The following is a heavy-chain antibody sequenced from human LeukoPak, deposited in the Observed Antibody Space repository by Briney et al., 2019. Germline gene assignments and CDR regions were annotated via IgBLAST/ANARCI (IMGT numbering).Heavy chain of an antibody. CDR3: AGGASRNWFDP. Sequence: SETLSLTCTVSGGSISSSSYYWGRIRQPPGKGLEWIGSIYYSGSTYYNPSLKRRVTRSVDRAKNEISLKLSSVTAADTAVYYCAGGASRNWFDPWGQGTLVTVSS. D-gene: IGHD3-16*01. CDR1: GGSISSSSYY. V-gene: IGHV4-39*01. CDR2: IYYSGST. J-gene: IGHJ5*02.